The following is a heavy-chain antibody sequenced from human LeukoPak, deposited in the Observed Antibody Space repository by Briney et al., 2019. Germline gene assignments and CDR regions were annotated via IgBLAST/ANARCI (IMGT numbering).Heavy chain of an antibody. CDR1: GYTFTSYG. D-gene: IGHD4-11*01. CDR2: ISAYNGNT. CDR3: ARALTTRGYYYYYMDV. V-gene: IGHV1-18*01. J-gene: IGHJ6*03. Sequence: GASVKVSCKASGYTFTSYGISWVQQAPGQGLEWMGWISAYNGNTNYAQKLQGRVTMTTDTSTSTAYMELRSLRSDDTAVYYCARALTTRGYYYYYMDVWGKGTTVTVSS.